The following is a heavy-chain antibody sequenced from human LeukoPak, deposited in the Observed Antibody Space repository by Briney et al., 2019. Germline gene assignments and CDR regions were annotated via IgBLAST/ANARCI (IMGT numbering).Heavy chain of an antibody. V-gene: IGHV1-46*01. CDR1: GYTFTSYY. CDR3: ARDRREYGDYGSGGFDP. J-gene: IGHJ5*02. D-gene: IGHD4-17*01. CDR2: INPSGGST. Sequence: ASVKVSCKASGYTFTSYYMHWVRQAPGQGLEWMGIINPSGGSTSYAQKFQDRVTMTRDMSTSTVYMELSSLRSEDTAVYYCARDRREYGDYGSGGFDPWGQGTLVTVSS.